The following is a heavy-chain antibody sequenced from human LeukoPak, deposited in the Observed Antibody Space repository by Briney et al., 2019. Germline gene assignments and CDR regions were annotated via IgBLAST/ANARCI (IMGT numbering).Heavy chain of an antibody. CDR1: GFTFSSYA. CDR3: AKSKLGRFLTDY. D-gene: IGHD3-3*01. Sequence: GGSLRLSCGASGFTFSSYAMSWVRQAPGKGLEWVSAISGSGGSTYYADSVKGRFAISRDNSKNTLYLQMNSLRAEDTAVYYCAKSKLGRFLTDYWGQGTLVTVSS. CDR2: ISGSGGST. V-gene: IGHV3-23*01. J-gene: IGHJ4*02.